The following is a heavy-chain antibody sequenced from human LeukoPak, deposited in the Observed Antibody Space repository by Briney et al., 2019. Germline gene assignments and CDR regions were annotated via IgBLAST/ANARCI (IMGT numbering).Heavy chain of an antibody. CDR2: IKQDGSDK. Sequence: PGGSLRLSCAASGFTFSGYWMSWVRQAPGKGLEWVANIKQDGSDKYYVDSVKGRFTISKDNAKNSLYLQMNSLRAEDTAVYYYARVGSSSSWYVLRPVDSWGQGTLVTVSS. J-gene: IGHJ4*02. D-gene: IGHD6-13*01. CDR3: ARVGSSSSWYVLRPVDS. V-gene: IGHV3-7*03. CDR1: GFTFSGYW.